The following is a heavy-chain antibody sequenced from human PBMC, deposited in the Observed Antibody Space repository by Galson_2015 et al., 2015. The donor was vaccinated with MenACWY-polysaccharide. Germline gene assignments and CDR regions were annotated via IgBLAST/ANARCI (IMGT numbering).Heavy chain of an antibody. D-gene: IGHD2-21*01. CDR2: MNPNSGNT. Sequence: SVKVSCKASGYNFSSYDINWVRQASGQGLEWMGWMNPNSGNTGYAQKFQGRVAMTRDTATSTAYMELRMLRYDDTAVYCCTRIIARKHTFADSWGQGTLVSVS. CDR1: GYNFSSYD. V-gene: IGHV1-8*01. J-gene: IGHJ4*02. CDR3: TRIIARKHTFADS.